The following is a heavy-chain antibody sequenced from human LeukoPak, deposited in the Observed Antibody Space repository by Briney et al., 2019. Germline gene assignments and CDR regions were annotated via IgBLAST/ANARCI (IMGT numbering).Heavy chain of an antibody. D-gene: IGHD2/OR15-2a*01. CDR2: INHSGST. CDR1: GGSFSGYY. CDR3: ASGGDSTFDY. J-gene: IGHJ4*02. Sequence: KPSETLSLTCAVYGGSFSGYYWSWIRQPPGKGLEWIGEINHSGSTNYNPSLKSRVTISVDTSKNQFSLKLSSVTAADTAVYYCASGGDSTFDYWGQGTLVTVSS. V-gene: IGHV4-34*01.